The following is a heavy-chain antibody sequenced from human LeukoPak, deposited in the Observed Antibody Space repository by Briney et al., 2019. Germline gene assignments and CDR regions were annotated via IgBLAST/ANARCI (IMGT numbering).Heavy chain of an antibody. J-gene: IGHJ4*02. Sequence: GRSLRLSCAASGFTFSSYAMHWVRQAPGKGLEWVAVISYDGSNKYYADSVKGRFTISRDNSKNTLYLQMNSLRAEDTAVYYCARDRAVPAAKTYYFDYWGQETLVTVS. V-gene: IGHV3-30-3*01. CDR2: ISYDGSNK. CDR1: GFTFSSYA. CDR3: ARDRAVPAAKTYYFDY. D-gene: IGHD2-2*01.